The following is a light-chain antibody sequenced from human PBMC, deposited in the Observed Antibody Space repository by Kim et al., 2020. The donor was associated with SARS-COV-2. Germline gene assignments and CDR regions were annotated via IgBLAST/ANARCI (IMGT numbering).Light chain of an antibody. CDR1: QDIRSN. Sequence: EVGMTQSPATLSVSPGERATLSCRASQDIRSNLAWYQQKPGQSPRLLVYGASSRATGLPARFSASGSGTEFTLTISSLQSEDFALYYCQQYNNWPLTIGQGTKVDIK. CDR3: QQYNNWPLT. J-gene: IGKJ1*01. V-gene: IGKV3-15*01. CDR2: GAS.